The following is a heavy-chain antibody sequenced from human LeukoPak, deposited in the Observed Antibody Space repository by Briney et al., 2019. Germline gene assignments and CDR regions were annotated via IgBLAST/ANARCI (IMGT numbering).Heavy chain of an antibody. CDR3: AKDSGGSGWYYYNY. CDR1: GFIFSSYG. J-gene: IGHJ4*02. V-gene: IGHV3-9*01. CDR2: ISWNSGSI. Sequence: PGGSLRLSCAASGFIFSSYGMHWVRQAPGKGLEWVSGISWNSGSIGYADSVKGRFTISRDNAKNSLYLQMNSLRAEDTALYYCAKDSGGSGWYYYNYWGQGTLVTVSS. D-gene: IGHD6-19*01.